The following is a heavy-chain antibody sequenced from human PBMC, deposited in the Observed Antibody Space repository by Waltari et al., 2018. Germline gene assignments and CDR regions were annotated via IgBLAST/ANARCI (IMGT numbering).Heavy chain of an antibody. D-gene: IGHD3-10*01. V-gene: IGHV1-8*01. CDR1: GYTFTSYD. J-gene: IGHJ4*02. Sequence: QVQLVQSGAEVKKPGASVKVSCKASGYTFTSYDINWVRQATGQGLEWRGWMNPNSGNTDYAQKFQGRVTMTRNTSISTYYMELSSLRSEDTAVYYCARVVWVRGNSRLFDYWGQGTLVTVSS. CDR3: ARVVWVRGNSRLFDY. CDR2: MNPNSGNT.